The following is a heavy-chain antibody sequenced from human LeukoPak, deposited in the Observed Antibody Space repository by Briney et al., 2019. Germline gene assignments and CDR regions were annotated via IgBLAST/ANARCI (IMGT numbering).Heavy chain of an antibody. CDR3: AGPTARGLDV. CDR2: IMLDGGEK. J-gene: IGHJ6*04. Sequence: GGSLRVSCAQSLFTFFDYLLTRGCAGLGGGGEWVANIMLDGGEKYYVESVKGRVSISRDKAKNSMYLQMNSLRAEDTAVYYCAGPTARGLDVWGKGTTVTVSS. CDR1: LFTFFDYL. V-gene: IGHV3-7*01. D-gene: IGHD1-1*01.